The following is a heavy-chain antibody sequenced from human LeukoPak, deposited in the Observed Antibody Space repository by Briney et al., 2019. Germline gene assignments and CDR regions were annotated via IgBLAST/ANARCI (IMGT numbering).Heavy chain of an antibody. J-gene: IGHJ4*02. CDR2: ISAYNGNT. D-gene: IGHD2-2*01. Sequence: ASVKVSCKASGYTFTSYGISWVRQAPGQGLEWMGWISAYNGNTNYAQKLQGRVTMTTDTSTSTAYMELRSLRSDDTAVYYCARVYCSSTSCYLSGDYWGQGTLVTVSS. V-gene: IGHV1-18*01. CDR1: GYTFTSYG. CDR3: ARVYCSSTSCYLSGDY.